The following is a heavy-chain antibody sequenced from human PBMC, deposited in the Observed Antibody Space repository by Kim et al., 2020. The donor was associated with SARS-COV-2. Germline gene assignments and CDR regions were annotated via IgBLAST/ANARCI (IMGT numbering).Heavy chain of an antibody. CDR2: IYYSGST. J-gene: IGHJ3*02. V-gene: IGHV4-39*01. Sequence: SETLSLTCTVSGGSISSSSYYWGWIRQPPGKGLEWIGSIYYSGSTYYNPSLKSRVTISVDTSKNQFSLKLSSVTAADTAVYYCARLGGAPVAFDIWGQGTMVTVSS. D-gene: IGHD4-17*01. CDR1: GGSISSSSYY. CDR3: ARLGGAPVAFDI.